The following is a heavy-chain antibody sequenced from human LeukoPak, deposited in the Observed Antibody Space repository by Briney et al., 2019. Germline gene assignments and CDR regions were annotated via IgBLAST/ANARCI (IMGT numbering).Heavy chain of an antibody. Sequence: GGSLRLSCAASGFTFSSYSMNWVRQAPGKGLEWASSISSSSSYIYYADSVKGRFTISRDNAKNSLYLQVNSLRAEDTAVYYCARIMITVTTSDYWGQGTLVTVSS. J-gene: IGHJ4*02. CDR3: ARIMITVTTSDY. CDR1: GFTFSSYS. D-gene: IGHD4-17*01. CDR2: ISSSSSYI. V-gene: IGHV3-21*01.